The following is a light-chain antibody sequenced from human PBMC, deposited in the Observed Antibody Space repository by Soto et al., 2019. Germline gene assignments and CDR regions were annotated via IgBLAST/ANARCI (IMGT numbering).Light chain of an antibody. CDR2: QVN. V-gene: IGLV2-8*01. J-gene: IGLJ1*01. CDR1: SSDVGGHDY. CDR3: SSYAGSNNFYV. Sequence: QSVLTQPPSASGSPGQSVTISCTGTSSDVGGHDYVSWYQQRPGRAPKLLIYQVNRRPSHVHDRFYGSKSGNTASLTVSGLQAEDEADYFCSSYAGSNNFYVFGTGTKVTV.